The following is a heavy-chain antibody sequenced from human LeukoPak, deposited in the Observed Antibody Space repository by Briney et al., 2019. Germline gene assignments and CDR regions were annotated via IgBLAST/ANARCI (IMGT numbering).Heavy chain of an antibody. Sequence: SETLSLTCSVSGGSINSYYWSWIRQPPGKGLEWIGYIYYSGSTNYNPSLKSRLTISVDTSKNQFSLKLTPVTTADTAVYYCARLTKRNDVFTIWGQGTMVTVSS. CDR3: ARLTKRNDVFTI. J-gene: IGHJ3*02. D-gene: IGHD4-11*01. CDR2: IYYSGST. CDR1: GGSINSYY. V-gene: IGHV4-59*01.